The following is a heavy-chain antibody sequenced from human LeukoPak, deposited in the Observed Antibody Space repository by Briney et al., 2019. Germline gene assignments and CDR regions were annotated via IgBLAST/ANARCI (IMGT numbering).Heavy chain of an antibody. D-gene: IGHD2-15*01. CDR1: GGSFSGYY. J-gene: IGHJ2*01. CDR3: ARGTGYCSGGSCYLSSSWYFDL. Sequence: PSETLSLTCAVYGGSFSGYYWSWIRQPPGKGLEWIGEINHSGSTNYNPSLKSRVTISVDTSKNQFSLKLSSVTAADTAVYYCARGTGYCSGGSCYLSSSWYFDLWGRGTLATVSS. CDR2: INHSGST. V-gene: IGHV4-34*01.